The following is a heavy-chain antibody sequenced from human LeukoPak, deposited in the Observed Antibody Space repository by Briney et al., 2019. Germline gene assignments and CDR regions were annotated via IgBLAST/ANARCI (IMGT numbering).Heavy chain of an antibody. CDR2: ISSYSDYI. D-gene: IGHD6-13*01. Sequence: GGSLRLSCAASGFTFSSYSMNWVRQAPGKGLEWDSSISSYSDYIYYADSVKGRFTISRDNAENSLYLQMNSLRAEDMAVYFCARPYSSSSPDGFDIWGQGTMVTVSS. V-gene: IGHV3-21*01. J-gene: IGHJ3*02. CDR1: GFTFSSYS. CDR3: ARPYSSSSPDGFDI.